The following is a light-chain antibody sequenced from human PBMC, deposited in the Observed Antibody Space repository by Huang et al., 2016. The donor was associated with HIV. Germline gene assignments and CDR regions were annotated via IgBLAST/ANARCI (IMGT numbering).Light chain of an antibody. V-gene: IGKV1-5*03. J-gene: IGKJ4*01. CDR3: QQYNSYLLT. Sequence: DIQMTQSPSTLSASVGDRVTITCRASQGISSWLAWYQQKPGKAPKLLIYKASTLESWVPSRFSGSGSGTDFTLTISSLQPDDFATYYCQQYNSYLLTFGGGTKVEIK. CDR1: QGISSW. CDR2: KAS.